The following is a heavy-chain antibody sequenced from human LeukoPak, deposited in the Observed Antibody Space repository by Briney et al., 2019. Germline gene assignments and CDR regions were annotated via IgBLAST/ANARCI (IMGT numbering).Heavy chain of an antibody. J-gene: IGHJ4*02. CDR3: ARRAGEYSHPYDY. CDR1: GFTVSSNS. Sequence: GGSLRLSCTVSGFTVSSNSWSWVRQAPGKGLEWVSFIYSGGNTHYSDSVKGRFTISRDNSKNTLYLQMNSLRAEDTAIYYCARRAGEYSHPYDYWGQGALVTVSS. D-gene: IGHD2-15*01. CDR2: IYSGGNT. V-gene: IGHV3-53*01.